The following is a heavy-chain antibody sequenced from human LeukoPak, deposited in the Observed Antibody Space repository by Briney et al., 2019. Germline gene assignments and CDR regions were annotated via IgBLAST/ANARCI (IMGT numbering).Heavy chain of an antibody. D-gene: IGHD3-22*01. CDR2: ISAATTNA. V-gene: IGHV3-23*01. J-gene: IGHJ4*02. CDR1: GFTFTSYA. CDR3: AKLGTGKWMIVVVTFDY. Sequence: GGSLRLSCAASGFTFTSYAMSWVRQAPGKGLEWVSSISAATTNAYYADSVQGRFTISRDYSKNTLYLQMNSLRAEDTAVYYCAKLGTGKWMIVVVTFDYWGQGTLVTVSS.